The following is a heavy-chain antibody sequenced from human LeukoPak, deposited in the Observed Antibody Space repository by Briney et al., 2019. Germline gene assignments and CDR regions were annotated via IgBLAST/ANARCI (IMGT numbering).Heavy chain of an antibody. V-gene: IGHV4-30-4*08. CDR1: GGSISSGDYY. CDR3: ARDRVVVPAAMANNWFDP. D-gene: IGHD2-2*01. Sequence: SQTLSLTCTVSGGSISSGDYYWSWIRQPPGKGLEWIGYIYYSGSTYYNPSLKSRVTISVDTSKNQFSLKLSSVTAADTAVYYCARDRVVVPAAMANNWFDPWGQGTLVTVSS. J-gene: IGHJ5*02. CDR2: IYYSGST.